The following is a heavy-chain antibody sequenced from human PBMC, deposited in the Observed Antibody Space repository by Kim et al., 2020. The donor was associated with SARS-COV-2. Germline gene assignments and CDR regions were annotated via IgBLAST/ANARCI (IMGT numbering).Heavy chain of an antibody. Sequence: ASVKVSCKASGGTFSSYAISWVRQAPGQGLEWMGRIIPSLGIVNYAQKFQGRVTITADKTTSTAYMELSSLRSEDTAVYYCARGRVVLIPAAREVRMDVWGQGTTVTVSS. J-gene: IGHJ6*02. D-gene: IGHD2-2*01. V-gene: IGHV1-69*04. CDR1: GGTFSSYA. CDR3: ARGRVVLIPAAREVRMDV. CDR2: IIPSLGIV.